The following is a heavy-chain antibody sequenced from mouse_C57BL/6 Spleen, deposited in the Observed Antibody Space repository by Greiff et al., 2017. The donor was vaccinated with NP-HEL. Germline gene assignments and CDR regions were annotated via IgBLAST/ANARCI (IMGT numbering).Heavy chain of an antibody. J-gene: IGHJ4*01. CDR1: GYAFSSSW. D-gene: IGHD1-1*01. CDR2: IYPGDGDT. CDR3: ARAIYYYGSSPYAMDY. Sequence: VQLQQSGPELVKPGASVKISCKASGYAFSSSWMNWVKQRPGKGLEWIGRIYPGDGDTNYNGKFKGKATLTADKSSSTAYMQLSSLTSEDSAVYFCARAIYYYGSSPYAMDYWGQGTSVTVSS. V-gene: IGHV1-82*01.